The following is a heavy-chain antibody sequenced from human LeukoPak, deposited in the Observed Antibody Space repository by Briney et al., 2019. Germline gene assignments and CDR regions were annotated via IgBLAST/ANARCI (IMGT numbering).Heavy chain of an antibody. CDR3: ARDYRSTFDY. J-gene: IGHJ4*02. Sequence: GGSLRLSYADSGFTFSGYWMNWVRQAPGKGLEWVANINQNGGEKYYVDSVKGRFTISRDNGKNSLYLQMNSLRVEDTAVYYCARDYRSTFDYWGQGTLVTVSS. V-gene: IGHV3-7*03. D-gene: IGHD1-26*01. CDR1: GFTFSGYW. CDR2: INQNGGEK.